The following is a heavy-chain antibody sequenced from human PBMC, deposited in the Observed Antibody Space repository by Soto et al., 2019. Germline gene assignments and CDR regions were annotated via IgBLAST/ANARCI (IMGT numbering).Heavy chain of an antibody. Sequence: SETLSLTCTVSGGSISGRGFYWGWVRQPPGKGLEWIASIYHTGSTYYKSSLKGRVTISVDNSKSQFSLKLTSVTAADTAVYYCARHELVVVGESETSEYFQYWGQGTPVTVSS. V-gene: IGHV4-39*01. D-gene: IGHD2-21*01. CDR1: GGSISGRGFY. CDR3: ARHELVVVGESETSEYFQY. CDR2: IYHTGST. J-gene: IGHJ1*01.